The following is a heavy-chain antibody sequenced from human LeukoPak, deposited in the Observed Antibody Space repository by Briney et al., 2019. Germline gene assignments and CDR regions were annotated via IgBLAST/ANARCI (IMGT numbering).Heavy chain of an antibody. CDR1: GFTFSSYA. D-gene: IGHD1-26*01. V-gene: IGHV3-23*01. CDR2: ISGSGGST. Sequence: GGSLRLSCAASGFTFSSYAMSWVRQAPGKGLEWVSAISGSGGSTCYADSVKGRFTISRDNSKNTLYLQMNSLRAEDTAVYYCAKDLGYGGSYSDYWGQGTLVTVSS. CDR3: AKDLGYGGSYSDY. J-gene: IGHJ4*02.